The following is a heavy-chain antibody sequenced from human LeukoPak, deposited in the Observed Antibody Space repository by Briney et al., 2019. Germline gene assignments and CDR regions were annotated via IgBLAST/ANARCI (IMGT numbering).Heavy chain of an antibody. V-gene: IGHV4-61*01. CDR3: ARKEWYQLNWFDP. Sequence: SETLSLTCTVSGGSVSSGSHYWSWIRQPPGTGLEWIGYIYYSGSTNYNPSLKSRVTISVDTSKNQFSLKLSSVTAADTAVYYCARKEWYQLNWFDPWGQGTLVTVSS. CDR1: GGSVSSGSHY. J-gene: IGHJ5*02. D-gene: IGHD2-2*01. CDR2: IYYSGST.